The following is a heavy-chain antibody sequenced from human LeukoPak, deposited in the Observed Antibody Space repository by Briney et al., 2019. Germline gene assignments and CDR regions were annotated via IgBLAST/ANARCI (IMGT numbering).Heavy chain of an antibody. J-gene: IGHJ6*02. Sequence: GGSLRLSCAASVFTFSSYEMNWVRQAPGKGLEWVSYISSSGSTIYYADSVKGRFTISRDNDKNSLYLQMNSLRAEDTAVYYCERTYYYGSGSYATDYYYYYGMDVWGQGTTVTVSS. D-gene: IGHD3-10*01. CDR3: ERTYYYGSGSYATDYYYYYGMDV. CDR2: ISSSGSTI. V-gene: IGHV3-48*03. CDR1: VFTFSSYE.